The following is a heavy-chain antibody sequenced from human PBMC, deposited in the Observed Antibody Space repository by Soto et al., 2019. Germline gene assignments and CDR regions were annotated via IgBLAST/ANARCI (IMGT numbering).Heavy chain of an antibody. D-gene: IGHD5-18*01. Sequence: GGSLRLSCAASGLTFDNYAMSWVRQAPGQGLEWVSVISHDGVHKFYADSVKGRFTISRENSKNTLYLEMNTLRAEDTAVYYCAREVTGLNAFDIWGQGTTVTVS. CDR1: GLTFDNYA. CDR2: ISHDGVHK. CDR3: AREVTGLNAFDI. V-gene: IGHV3-30-3*01. J-gene: IGHJ3*02.